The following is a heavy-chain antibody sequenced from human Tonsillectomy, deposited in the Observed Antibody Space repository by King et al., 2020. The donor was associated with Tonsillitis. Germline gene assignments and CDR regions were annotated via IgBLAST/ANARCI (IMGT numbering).Heavy chain of an antibody. CDR3: VKDATGNRLTRMHV. CDR1: GFTISNYA. V-gene: IGHV3-23*04. D-gene: IGHD1-14*01. CDR2: SNSVGGRT. Sequence: VQLVESGGGLVQPGGSLRLSCAASGFTISNYAMAWVRQAPGKGPEWVSVSNSVGGRTYYADSVKGRFTISRDNPENMLYLQLSSLVAEATAVYYCVKDATGNRLTRMHVWGKGTTVTVSS. J-gene: IGHJ6*04.